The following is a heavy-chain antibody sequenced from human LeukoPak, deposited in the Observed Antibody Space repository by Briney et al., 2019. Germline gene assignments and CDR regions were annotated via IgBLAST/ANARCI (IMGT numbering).Heavy chain of an antibody. CDR3: ARVVDGVTGSDY. Sequence: PGGSLRLSCAASGFIFSTYNMIWVRQAPGKGLEWLSYIHFCNSPIYYADSVKGRFTISRDNAKNSLYLQIDSLRVEDTAMYYCARVVDGVTGSDYWGQGTLVTVSS. D-gene: IGHD2-8*01. CDR1: GFIFSTYN. CDR2: IHFCNSPI. J-gene: IGHJ4*02. V-gene: IGHV3-48*04.